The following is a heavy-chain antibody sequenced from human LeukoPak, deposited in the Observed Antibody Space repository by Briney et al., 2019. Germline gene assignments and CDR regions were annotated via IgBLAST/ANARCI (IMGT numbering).Heavy chain of an antibody. Sequence: GGSLRLSCAASGFTFSSYSMNWVRQAPGKGLEWVSSISSSSSHIYYADSVKGRFTISRDNAKNSLYLQMNSLRAEDTAVYYCARDASGSYPLYFDYWGQGTLVTVSS. V-gene: IGHV3-21*01. CDR3: ARDASGSYPLYFDY. CDR1: GFTFSSYS. CDR2: ISSSSSHI. D-gene: IGHD3-10*01. J-gene: IGHJ4*02.